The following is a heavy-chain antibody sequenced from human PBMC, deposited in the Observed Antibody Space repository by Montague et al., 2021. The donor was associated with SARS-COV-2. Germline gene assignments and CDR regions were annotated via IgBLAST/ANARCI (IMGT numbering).Heavy chain of an antibody. V-gene: IGHV4-59*01. CDR1: GGSIGAYY. Sequence: SETLSLTCTASGGSIGAYYWSWIRQPPGKGLEWIGYIDNRGSNNHNPSLESRVTMSVDTSKNQFSLKLNSVTAADTAVYYCARHGGNDAFDIWGRGTMVTVSS. CDR3: ARHGGNDAFDI. D-gene: IGHD4-23*01. J-gene: IGHJ3*02. CDR2: IDNRGSN.